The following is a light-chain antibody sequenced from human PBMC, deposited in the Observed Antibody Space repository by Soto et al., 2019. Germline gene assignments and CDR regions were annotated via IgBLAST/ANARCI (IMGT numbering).Light chain of an antibody. V-gene: IGKV1-5*01. CDR2: DAS. Sequence: GDRVTITFRASQSIGVWLAWYQQKPGKAPKLLIYDASNLQTGVPSRFSGSGSGTEFTLTISSLQPDDFATYYCQQYDVDSGTFGQGTKVDIK. CDR1: QSIGVW. J-gene: IGKJ1*01. CDR3: QQYDVDSGT.